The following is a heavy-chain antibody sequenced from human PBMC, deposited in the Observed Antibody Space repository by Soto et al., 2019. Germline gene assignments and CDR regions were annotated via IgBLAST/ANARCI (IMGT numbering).Heavy chain of an antibody. J-gene: IGHJ5*02. V-gene: IGHV1-18*01. CDR3: ARHYDFWSGYLKNWFDP. D-gene: IGHD3-3*01. CDR1: GYTFTSYG. Sequence: QVQLVQSGAEVKKPGASVKVSCKASGYTFTSYGISWVRQAPGQGLEWMGWISTYNGNTNYAQKLQGRVTMTTDTSTSTAYMELRSLRSDDTAVYYCARHYDFWSGYLKNWFDPWGQGTLVTVSS. CDR2: ISTYNGNT.